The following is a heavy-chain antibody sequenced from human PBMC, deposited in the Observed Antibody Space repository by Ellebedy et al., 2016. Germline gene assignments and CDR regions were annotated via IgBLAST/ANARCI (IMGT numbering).Heavy chain of an antibody. Sequence: GGSLRLSCSASGFPFTTFAMHWVRQAPGKGLEWVAVIWYDGSNKYHADPVKGRFTISRDNSKNPLYLQMNSPRAEETAVYYCAKDDCSGGSCTLYYGMDVWGQGTTVTVSS. D-gene: IGHD2-15*01. V-gene: IGHV3-33*06. CDR3: AKDDCSGGSCTLYYGMDV. J-gene: IGHJ6*02. CDR1: GFPFTTFA. CDR2: IWYDGSNK.